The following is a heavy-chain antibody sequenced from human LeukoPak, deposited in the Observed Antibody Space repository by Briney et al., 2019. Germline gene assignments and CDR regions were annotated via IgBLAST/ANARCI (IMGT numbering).Heavy chain of an antibody. CDR3: ARERGSGSFFDY. J-gene: IGHJ4*02. V-gene: IGHV1-46*01. CDR1: GYTFTNYY. Sequence: GASVKVSCKASGYTFTNYYIHWVRQAPGQGLEWMGIINPSGGSTSNAQKFQGRVTMTRDTSTSTVYMELSSLRSEDAAAYYCARERGSGSFFDYWGQGTLVTVSS. D-gene: IGHD1-26*01. CDR2: INPSGGST.